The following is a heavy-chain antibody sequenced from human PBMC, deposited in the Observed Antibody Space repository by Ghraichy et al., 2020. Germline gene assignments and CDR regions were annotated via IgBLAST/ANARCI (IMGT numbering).Heavy chain of an antibody. CDR1: GGSISSSSYY. CDR2: IYYSGTT. J-gene: IGHJ5*02. Sequence: SETLSLTCTVSGGSISSSSYYWGWIRQPPGKGLEWLGTIYYSGTTYYNPSLKGRVTLSVDTSKNQFSLKLSSVTAADTAVYYCARSPGNWFDPWGQGTLVTVSS. CDR3: ARSPGNWFDP. V-gene: IGHV4-39*01.